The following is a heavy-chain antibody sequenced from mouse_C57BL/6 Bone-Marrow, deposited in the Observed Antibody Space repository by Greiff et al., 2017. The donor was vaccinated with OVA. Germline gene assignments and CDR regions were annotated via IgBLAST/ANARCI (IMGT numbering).Heavy chain of an antibody. Sequence: QVQLQQPGAELVKPGASVKMSCKASGYTFTSYWITWVKQRPGQGLEWIGDIYPGSGSTNYNEKFKSKATLTVDTSSSTAYMQLSSLTSEDSAVYYCARPITTVVALAYWGQGTLVTVSA. D-gene: IGHD1-1*01. V-gene: IGHV1-55*01. CDR2: IYPGSGST. CDR1: GYTFTSYW. J-gene: IGHJ3*01. CDR3: ARPITTVVALAY.